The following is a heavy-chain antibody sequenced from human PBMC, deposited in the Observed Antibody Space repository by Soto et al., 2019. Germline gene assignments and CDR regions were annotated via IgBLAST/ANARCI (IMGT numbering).Heavy chain of an antibody. D-gene: IGHD4-17*01. CDR2: VYYSGTT. Sequence: SETLSLTCSVSGGSVSYKTYYWSWIRQPPGKRLEWIGYVYYSGTTNYNPSLKSRVTISVDLSKNRFSLRLSSVTTADTALYYCARTTAVPNTLRSRYFFDYWGQGTLVTDSS. J-gene: IGHJ4*02. CDR3: ARTTAVPNTLRSRYFFDY. V-gene: IGHV4-61*01. CDR1: GGSVSYKTYY.